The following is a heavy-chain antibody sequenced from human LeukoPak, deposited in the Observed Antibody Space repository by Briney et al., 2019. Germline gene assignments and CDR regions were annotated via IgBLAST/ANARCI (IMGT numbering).Heavy chain of an antibody. J-gene: IGHJ5*02. CDR3: ARGRQVREAVLFSGDIVVVPAALHGGNWFDP. CDR1: GFTFSSYS. Sequence: GGSLRLSCAASGFTFSSYSMNWVRQAPGKGLEWVSSISSSSSYIYYADSVKGRFTISRDNAKNSLYLQMNSLRAEDTAVYYCARGRQVREAVLFSGDIVVVPAALHGGNWFDPWGQGTLVTVSS. V-gene: IGHV3-21*01. CDR2: ISSSSSYI. D-gene: IGHD2-2*01.